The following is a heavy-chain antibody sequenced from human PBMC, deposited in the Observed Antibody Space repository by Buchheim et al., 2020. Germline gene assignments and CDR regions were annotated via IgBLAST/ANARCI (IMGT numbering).Heavy chain of an antibody. V-gene: IGHV3-49*04. CDR3: TSGVYDFWSGYQDYYFDY. CDR1: GFTFGDYA. D-gene: IGHD3-3*01. CDR2: IRNKAYGGTT. Sequence: EVQLVESGGGLVQPGRSLRLSCTASGFTFGDYAMSWVRQAPGKGLEWVGFIRNKAYGGTTEYAASVKGRFTISRDDSKSIAYLQMNSLKTEDTAVYYCTSGVYDFWSGYQDYYFDYWGQGTL. J-gene: IGHJ4*02.